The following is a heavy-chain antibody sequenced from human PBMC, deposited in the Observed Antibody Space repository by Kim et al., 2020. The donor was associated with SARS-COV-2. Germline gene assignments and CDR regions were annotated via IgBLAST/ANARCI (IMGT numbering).Heavy chain of an antibody. CDR3: ARDLYSSSWYPAGSGYYGMDV. V-gene: IGHV3-21*01. Sequence: GGSLRLSCAASGFTFSNYSMNWVRQAPGKGLEWVSSISSSSTYIYFADSVKGRFTISRDNAKNSLYLQMNSLRAEDTAVYYCARDLYSSSWYPAGSGYYGMDVWGQGTTVTVSS. CDR1: GFTFSNYS. CDR2: ISSSSTYI. D-gene: IGHD6-13*01. J-gene: IGHJ6*02.